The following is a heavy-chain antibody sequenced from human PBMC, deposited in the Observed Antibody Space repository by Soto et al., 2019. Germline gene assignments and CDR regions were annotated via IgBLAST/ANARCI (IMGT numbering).Heavy chain of an antibody. V-gene: IGHV3-53*02. D-gene: IGHD3-3*01. Sequence: DVQLVETGGGWIQPGGSLRLSCAASGFSVSSDYMNWVRQDPGKGLEWVSVIYRVGSTYYADSVRGRFTISRDNSENTLFLQMNSLRAEDTAVYYCARATEWNALDIWGQGTMVTVSS. CDR3: ARATEWNALDI. CDR1: GFSVSSDY. CDR2: IYRVGST. J-gene: IGHJ3*02.